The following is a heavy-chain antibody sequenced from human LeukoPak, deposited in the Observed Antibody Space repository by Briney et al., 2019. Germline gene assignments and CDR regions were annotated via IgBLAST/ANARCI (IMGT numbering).Heavy chain of an antibody. CDR1: GFTVNTNY. J-gene: IGHJ4*02. Sequence: GGSLRLSCAASGFTVNTNYMTWVRQAPGKGLEWVSSIYSGGTTYYADSVKGRFIISRDISKNTVYLQMNSLRAEDTAVYYCARSTTGTTTWDSWGQGTLVIVSS. CDR2: IYSGGTT. CDR3: ARSTTGTTTWDS. D-gene: IGHD4-17*01. V-gene: IGHV3-66*01.